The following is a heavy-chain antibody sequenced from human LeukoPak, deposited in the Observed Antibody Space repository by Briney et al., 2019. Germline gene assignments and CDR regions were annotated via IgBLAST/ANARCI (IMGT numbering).Heavy chain of an antibody. CDR2: VYTGGST. J-gene: IGHJ4*02. CDR3: AGRDY. D-gene: IGHD1-26*01. V-gene: IGHV4-4*07. CDR1: GAPISNYY. Sequence: SETLSLTCTVSGAPISNYYWSWIRQPAGKGLEWIGRVYTGGSTNYNPSPRSRVTISVDKSRNQFFLNLRSVTAADTAVYYCAGRDYWGQGTLVTVSS.